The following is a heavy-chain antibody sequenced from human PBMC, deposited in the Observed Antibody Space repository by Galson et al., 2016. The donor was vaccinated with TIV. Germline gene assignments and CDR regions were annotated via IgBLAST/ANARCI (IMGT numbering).Heavy chain of an antibody. D-gene: IGHD2-21*01. CDR1: GGTSRSYA. V-gene: IGHV1-69*05. J-gene: IGHJ3*02. Sequence: SGGTSRSYAISWVRQAPGQGLEWMGGIIPIFNTAKYAQKFQGRVTVTTDESTSTAYMELSSLRVEDTAVYYCARASHIVVAIDSRGAFDIWGQGTVVTVSS. CDR3: ARASHIVVAIDSRGAFDI. CDR2: IIPIFNTA.